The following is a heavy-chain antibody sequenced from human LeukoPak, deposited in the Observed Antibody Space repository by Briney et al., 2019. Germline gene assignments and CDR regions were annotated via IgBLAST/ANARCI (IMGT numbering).Heavy chain of an antibody. CDR2: IDSGSDDI. CDR1: GFSFSLYA. J-gene: IGHJ4*02. CDR3: ARDKYRPQLIDS. Sequence: PGGSLRLSCAASGFSFSLYAMNWVRQAPGKGLEWISYIDSGSDDILHADSVRGRFAISRDNAKNTLYLEMNSLRAEDTAVYYCARDKYRPQLIDSWGQGTLVNVSS. D-gene: IGHD2-2*01. V-gene: IGHV3-21*05.